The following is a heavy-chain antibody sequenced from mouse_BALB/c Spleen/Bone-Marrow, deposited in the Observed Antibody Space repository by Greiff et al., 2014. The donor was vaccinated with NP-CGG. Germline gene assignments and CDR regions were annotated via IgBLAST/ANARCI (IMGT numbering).Heavy chain of an antibody. Sequence: EVKLVQSGGGLVKPGGSVKLSCEASGFTFSDYYMHWVRQTPEKRLEWVGTISDGGSYTYYPDSVKGRSTISRDIANNNLYLQMSSLKSEDTALYYCARDRGVQGYSMDYWGQGTSVTVSS. CDR2: ISDGGSYT. D-gene: IGHD1-1*02. V-gene: IGHV5-4*02. CDR3: ARDRGVQGYSMDY. CDR1: GFTFSDYY. J-gene: IGHJ4*01.